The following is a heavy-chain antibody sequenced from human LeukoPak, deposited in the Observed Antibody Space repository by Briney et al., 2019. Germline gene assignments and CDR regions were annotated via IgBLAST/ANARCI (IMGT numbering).Heavy chain of an antibody. CDR1: GFTFSSYS. CDR2: ISSSSSYI. V-gene: IGHV3-21*01. CDR3: ARDGSWGTYYMDV. J-gene: IGHJ6*03. D-gene: IGHD3-10*01. Sequence: GGSLRLSCAASGFTFSSYSMNWVRQAPGKGLEWVSSISSSSSYIYYADSVKGRFTISRDNAKNSLYLQMNSLRAEDTAVYYCARDGSWGTYYMDVWGKGTTVTVSS.